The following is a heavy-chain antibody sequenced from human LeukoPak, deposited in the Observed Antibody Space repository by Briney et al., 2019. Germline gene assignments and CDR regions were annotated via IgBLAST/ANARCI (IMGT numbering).Heavy chain of an antibody. J-gene: IGHJ4*02. CDR2: IHTSGSS. Sequence: SETLSLTCTVSGGSLSTYYWGWIRHPPGKGLDRIGYIHTSGSSNQNHSLKRRVTISLYTYRDQFSLRLNSVTVADTAVYDCSRLSTYYDFWSPLDYWGKGTLVTVSS. CDR3: SRLSTYYDFWSPLDY. CDR1: GGSLSTYY. V-gene: IGHV4-4*09. D-gene: IGHD3-3*01.